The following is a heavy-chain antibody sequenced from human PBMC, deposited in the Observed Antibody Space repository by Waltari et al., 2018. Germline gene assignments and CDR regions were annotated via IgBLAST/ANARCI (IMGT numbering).Heavy chain of an antibody. CDR2: IDTHGSRT. J-gene: IGHJ4*02. CDR1: GFTFSTYW. Sequence: EVQLVESGGGLIQPGGSLGLSCAASGFTFSTYWMHWVRQVPGKGLVWVSRIDTHGSRTDYADSVKGRFTISRDNAKNTLYLQMNSLRVEDTALYYCARDLGGSGSDWGQGTLVTVSS. V-gene: IGHV3-74*01. D-gene: IGHD1-26*01. CDR3: ARDLGGSGSD.